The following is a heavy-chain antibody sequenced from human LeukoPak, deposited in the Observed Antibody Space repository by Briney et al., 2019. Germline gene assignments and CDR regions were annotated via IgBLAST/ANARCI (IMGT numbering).Heavy chain of an antibody. V-gene: IGHV3-21*01. CDR3: VRESFSGWYDDD. J-gene: IGHJ4*02. CDR2: ISSSSTYI. CDR1: GFTFSSYS. D-gene: IGHD6-19*01. Sequence: PGGSLRLSCAASGFTFSSYSMNWVRQAPGKGLEWVSSISSSSTYIYYADSVKGRSTISRDNAKNSLYLQMNSLRGEDTAVYYCVRESFSGWYDDDWGKGTLVTVSS.